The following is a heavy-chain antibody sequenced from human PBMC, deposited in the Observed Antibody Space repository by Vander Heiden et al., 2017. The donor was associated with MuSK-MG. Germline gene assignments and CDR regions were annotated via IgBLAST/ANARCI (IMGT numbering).Heavy chain of an antibody. CDR3: APLDYYDSSGSGY. CDR1: GGSISSGDYY. D-gene: IGHD3-22*01. J-gene: IGHJ4*02. V-gene: IGHV4-30-4*01. CDR2: ILYRGIT. Sequence: QVQLQESGPGLVKPSQTLSPTCTVSGGSISSGDYYWSWIRQPPGQGLEWIGRILYRGITHYNPSLQGRVAISLDTSKNQFSLKLTSVTAADTAVYYCAPLDYYDSSGSGYWGRGTLVTVSS.